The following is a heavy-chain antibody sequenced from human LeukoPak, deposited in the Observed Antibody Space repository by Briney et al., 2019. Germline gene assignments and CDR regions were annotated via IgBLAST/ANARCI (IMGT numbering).Heavy chain of an antibody. CDR3: ARAGYCSSTSSPLVCAFDI. D-gene: IGHD2-2*03. J-gene: IGHJ3*02. CDR2: INHSGST. CDR1: GGSFSGYY. Sequence: PSETLSLACAVYGGSFSGYYWSWIRQPPGKGLEWIGEINHSGSTNYNPSLKSRVTISVDTSKNQFSLKLSSVTAADTAVYYCARAGYCSSTSSPLVCAFDIWGQGTMVTVSS. V-gene: IGHV4-34*01.